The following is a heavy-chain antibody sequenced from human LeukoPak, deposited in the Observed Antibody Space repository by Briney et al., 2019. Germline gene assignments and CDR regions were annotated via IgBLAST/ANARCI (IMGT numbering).Heavy chain of an antibody. Sequence: GASVKVSCKASGYTFTSYGISWVRQAPGQGLEWMGWISAYNGNTNYAQKLQGRVTMTTDTSTSTAYVELRSLRSDDTAVYYCASSYIRLDTAMIYWDQGTLVTVSS. D-gene: IGHD5-18*01. J-gene: IGHJ4*02. CDR1: GYTFTSYG. CDR3: ASSYIRLDTAMIY. CDR2: ISAYNGNT. V-gene: IGHV1-18*01.